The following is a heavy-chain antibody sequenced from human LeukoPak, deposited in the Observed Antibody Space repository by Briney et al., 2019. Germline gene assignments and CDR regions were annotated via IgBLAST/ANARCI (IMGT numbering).Heavy chain of an antibody. CDR1: GFTFSSYA. D-gene: IGHD5-18*01. CDR3: ARSESDTAMAAHFDY. CDR2: ISYDGSNK. V-gene: IGHV3-30-3*01. J-gene: IGHJ4*02. Sequence: GRSLRLSCAASGFTFSSYAMHWVRQAPGKGLEWVAVISYDGSNKYYADSVKGRFTISRDNSKNTLYLQMNSLRAEDTAVYYCARSESDTAMAAHFDYWGQGTLVTVSS.